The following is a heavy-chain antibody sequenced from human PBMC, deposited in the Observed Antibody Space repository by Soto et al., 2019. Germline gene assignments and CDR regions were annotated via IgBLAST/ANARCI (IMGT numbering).Heavy chain of an antibody. CDR2: IKSKTDGGTT. V-gene: IGHV3-15*01. Sequence: EVQLVESGGGLVKPGGSLRLSCAASGFTFSNAWMSWVRQAPGKGLEWVGRIKSKTDGGTTDYAAPVKGRFTISRDDSKNTLYLQMNSLTTEDTAVYYCTTDSAAAALYYYGMDVWGQGTTVTVSS. D-gene: IGHD6-13*01. CDR1: GFTFSNAW. J-gene: IGHJ6*02. CDR3: TTDSAAAALYYYGMDV.